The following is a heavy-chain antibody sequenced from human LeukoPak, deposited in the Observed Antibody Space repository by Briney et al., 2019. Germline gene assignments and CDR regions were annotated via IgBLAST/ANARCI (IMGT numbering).Heavy chain of an antibody. D-gene: IGHD6-25*01. V-gene: IGHV4-34*01. CDR3: ARGGIAAVVGGFDY. CDR2: INHSGST. Sequence: SETLSLTCAVYGGSFSGYYWSWIRQPPGKGLEWIGEINHSGSTNYNPSLKSRVTISVDTSKNQFSLKLSSVTAADTAVYYCARGGIAAVVGGFDYWGQGTLVTVSS. J-gene: IGHJ4*02. CDR1: GGSFSGYY.